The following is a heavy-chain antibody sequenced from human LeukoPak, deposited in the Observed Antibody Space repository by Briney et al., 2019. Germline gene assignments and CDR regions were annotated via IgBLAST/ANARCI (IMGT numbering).Heavy chain of an antibody. J-gene: IGHJ4*01. CDR3: ARVVRDSSGYYFAFDY. V-gene: IGHV3-7*01. CDR1: GFTFSTYW. Sequence: GGSLRLSCAASGFTFSTYWMSWVRQAPGKGLEWVANIDQDGSEEYYLDSVKGRFTISRDNAKNSLYAQMISLRAEDTAVYYCARVVRDSSGYYFAFDYWGQGTLVTVSS. CDR2: IDQDGSEE. D-gene: IGHD3-22*01.